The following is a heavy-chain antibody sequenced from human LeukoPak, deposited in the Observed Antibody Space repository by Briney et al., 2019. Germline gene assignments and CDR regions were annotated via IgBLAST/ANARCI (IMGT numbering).Heavy chain of an antibody. CDR2: IYTSGST. CDR1: GGSISSYY. CDR3: ARHFFGSSRAFDI. Sequence: PAETLSLTCTVSGGSISSYYWSWIRQPPGKGLEWIGYIYTSGSTNYNPSLKSRVTISVDTSKNQFSLKLSSVTAADTAVYYCARHFFGSSRAFDIWGQGTMVTVSS. J-gene: IGHJ3*02. D-gene: IGHD3-10*01. V-gene: IGHV4-4*09.